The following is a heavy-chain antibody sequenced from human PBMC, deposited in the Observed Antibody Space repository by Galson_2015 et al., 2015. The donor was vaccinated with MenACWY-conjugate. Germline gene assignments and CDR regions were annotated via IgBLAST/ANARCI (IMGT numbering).Heavy chain of an antibody. V-gene: IGHV3-48*03. D-gene: IGHD6-13*01. CDR3: ATTEAAACHFFDY. J-gene: IGHJ4*02. CDR2: ISRSGTTI. CDR1: GFTFSSYD. Sequence: SLRLSCAASGFTFSSYDINWVRQAPGRGLEWVSYISRSGTTIYYADSVKGRFTISRDNAKNSLYLQMNSLRAEDTAVYYCATTEAAACHFFDYWGQGTLVTVSS.